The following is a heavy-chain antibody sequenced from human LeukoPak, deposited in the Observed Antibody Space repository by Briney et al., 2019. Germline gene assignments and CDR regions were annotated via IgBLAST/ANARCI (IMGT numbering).Heavy chain of an antibody. CDR3: ARGSSWPYYFDY. V-gene: IGHV4-59*01. CDR2: FYYSGST. D-gene: IGHD6-13*01. CDR1: GGSMSPYH. Sequence: SETLSLTCTVSGGSMSPYHWGWIRQPPGKGLEWIGYFYYSGSTNYSPSLKSRVTISIDTSKNQFSLKLNSVTAADTAVYYCARGSSWPYYFDYWGQGTLVTVSS. J-gene: IGHJ4*02.